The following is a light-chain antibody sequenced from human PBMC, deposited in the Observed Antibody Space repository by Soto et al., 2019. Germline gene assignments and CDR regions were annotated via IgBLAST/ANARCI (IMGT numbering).Light chain of an antibody. V-gene: IGLV1-47*02. CDR2: TND. CDR1: NSNIETNY. J-gene: IGLJ3*02. CDR3: SATDDSLGGPV. Sequence: QSVLAQPPSASGTPGQRVTISCSGSNSNIETNYVYWYQHVPGTSPKLLIYTNDQRPSGVPDRFSASKSGASASLAISGLRSEDEADYYCSATDDSLGGPVFGGGTKLTVL.